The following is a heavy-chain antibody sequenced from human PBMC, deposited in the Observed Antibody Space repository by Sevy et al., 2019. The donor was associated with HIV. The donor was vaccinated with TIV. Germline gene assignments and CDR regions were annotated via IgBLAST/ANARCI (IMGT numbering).Heavy chain of an antibody. Sequence: GGSLRLSCAASGFTFRNYDMHWVRQAPGKGLEWISFIRYDGSHKSYAESVKGRFTISRDNSKKTLDLHMNSLRPEDAAVYFCAKDAPSRFDYWGQGALVTVSS. V-gene: IGHV3-30*02. J-gene: IGHJ4*02. CDR2: IRYDGSHK. CDR1: GFTFRNYD. CDR3: AKDAPSRFDY.